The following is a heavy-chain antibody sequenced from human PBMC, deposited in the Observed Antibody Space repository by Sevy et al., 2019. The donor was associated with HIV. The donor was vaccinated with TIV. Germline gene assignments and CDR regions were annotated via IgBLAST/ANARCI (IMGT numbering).Heavy chain of an antibody. CDR2: ISKSGSTK. V-gene: IGHV3-48*02. Sequence: GGSLRLSCAASGFTFSHHNMNWVRQAPGKGLEWISYISKSGSTKYFADSVRGRFTISRDNAKNSLFLELHSLTDEGTAAYYCARAENRALGTIILDYWGRGIQVTVSS. J-gene: IGHJ4*02. CDR1: GFTFSHHN. CDR3: ARAENRALGTIILDY. D-gene: IGHD7-27*01.